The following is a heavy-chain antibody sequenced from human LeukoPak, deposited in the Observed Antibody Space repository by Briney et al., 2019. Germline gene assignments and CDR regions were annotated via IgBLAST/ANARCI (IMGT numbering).Heavy chain of an antibody. CDR2: ISSSSSYI. Sequence: GGSLRLSCAASGFTFSSYSMNCVRQAPGKGLEWVSSISSSSSYIYYADSVQGRCTTSRDNAKNSLYLQMNSLRAEDTAVYYCACFMVVTIHDAFDIWGQGTMVTVSS. D-gene: IGHD4/OR15-4a*01. CDR1: GFTFSSYS. J-gene: IGHJ3*02. V-gene: IGHV3-21*01. CDR3: ACFMVVTIHDAFDI.